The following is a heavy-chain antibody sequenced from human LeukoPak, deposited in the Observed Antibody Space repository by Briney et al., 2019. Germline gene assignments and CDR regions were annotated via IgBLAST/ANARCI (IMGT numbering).Heavy chain of an antibody. CDR1: GFIFSNYF. J-gene: IGHJ4*02. V-gene: IGHV3-7*01. D-gene: IGHD1-26*01. CDR2: IRQDGGEK. CDR3: ARYGGIYTTDS. Sequence: HPGGSLRLSCAASGFIFSNYFMSWVRQAPGKGLEWVASIRQDGGEKYYVDSVKGRFTISRDNTNNSLYLQMNSLRAEDTAVYYCARYGGIYTTDSWGQGTLVTVSS.